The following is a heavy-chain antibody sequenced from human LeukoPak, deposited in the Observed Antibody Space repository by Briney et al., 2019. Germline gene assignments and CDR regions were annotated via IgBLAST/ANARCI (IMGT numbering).Heavy chain of an antibody. Sequence: SETLSLTCTVSGGSISSSSYYWGWIRQPPGKGLEWIGYIYYSGSTNYNPSLKSRVTISVDTSKNQFSLKLSSVTAADTAVYYCARQPLYYYDSSGPFDYWGQGTLVTVSS. D-gene: IGHD3-22*01. CDR1: GGSISSSSYY. CDR2: IYYSGST. V-gene: IGHV4-61*05. CDR3: ARQPLYYYDSSGPFDY. J-gene: IGHJ4*02.